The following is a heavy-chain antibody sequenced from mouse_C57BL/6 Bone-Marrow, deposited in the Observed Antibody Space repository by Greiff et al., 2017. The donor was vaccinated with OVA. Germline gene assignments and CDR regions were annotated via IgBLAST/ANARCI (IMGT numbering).Heavy chain of an antibody. J-gene: IGHJ4*01. V-gene: IGHV1-55*01. D-gene: IGHD1-1*01. CDR1: GYTFTSYW. CDR3: ARSFLITTAYYAMDY. CDR2: IYPGSGST. Sequence: QVQLKQPGAELVKPGASVKMSCKASGYTFTSYWITWVKQRPGQGLAWIGDIYPGSGSTNYNEKFKSKATLTVDTSSSTAYMQLSSLTSEDSAVYYCARSFLITTAYYAMDYWGQGTSVTVSS.